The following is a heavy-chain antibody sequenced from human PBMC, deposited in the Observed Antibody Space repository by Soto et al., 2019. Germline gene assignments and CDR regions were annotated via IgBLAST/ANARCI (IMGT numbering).Heavy chain of an antibody. J-gene: IGHJ6*02. V-gene: IGHV3-33*01. CDR3: ARTTDYGEYYYYYYGMDV. CDR1: GFTFSSYG. D-gene: IGHD4-17*01. CDR2: IWYDGSNK. Sequence: GGSLRLSCAASGFTFSSYGMHWVRQAPGKGLEWVAVIWYDGSNKYYADSVKGRFTISRDNSKNTLYLQMDSLRAEDTAVYYCARTTDYGEYYYYYYGMDVWGQGTTVTVSS.